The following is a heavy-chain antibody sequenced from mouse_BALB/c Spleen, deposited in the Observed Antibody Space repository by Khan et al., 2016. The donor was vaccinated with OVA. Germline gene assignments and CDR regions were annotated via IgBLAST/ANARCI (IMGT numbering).Heavy chain of an antibody. CDR3: ARVSFDY. Sequence: VQLQQSGPELMRPGSSVNISCKASGYSFTSYYIHWVKQSHGKSLEWIGYIDPFNGGTDYNQKFKGKATLTVDKSSNTAYMHHSSLTSEDSAVYYCARVSFDYWGQGTLVTVA. V-gene: IGHV1S135*01. CDR2: IDPFNGGT. CDR1: GYSFTSYY. J-gene: IGHJ3*01.